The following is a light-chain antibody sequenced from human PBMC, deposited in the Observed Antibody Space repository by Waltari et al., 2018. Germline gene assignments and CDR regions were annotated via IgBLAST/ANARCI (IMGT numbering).Light chain of an antibody. V-gene: IGLV3-19*01. CDR1: SLRRFY. Sequence: SSELTQDPAVSVALGQTVRITCQGDSLRRFYASWYQQRPGQAPILVLYGQNNRPSGIPVRFSGSTSGNTASLTITRAQAEDEGDYFCHSRDTTSTRLFGGGTRVTV. J-gene: IGLJ2*01. CDR2: GQN. CDR3: HSRDTTSTRL.